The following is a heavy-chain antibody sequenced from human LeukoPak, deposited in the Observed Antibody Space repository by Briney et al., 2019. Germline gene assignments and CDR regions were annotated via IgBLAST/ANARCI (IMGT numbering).Heavy chain of an antibody. D-gene: IGHD1-14*01. J-gene: IGHJ4*02. CDR2: IRNQAYGGTK. Sequence: GRSLRLSCVTSGFTFSEYGVSWVRQAPGKGLQWVGFIRNQAYGGTKEYATSVRDRFSISRDDSKFIAELQMVSLKTEDTGVYYCARGDVRYNRSGYFSYWGQGTLVTVSS. CDR1: GFTFSEYG. CDR3: ARGDVRYNRSGYFSY. V-gene: IGHV3-49*04.